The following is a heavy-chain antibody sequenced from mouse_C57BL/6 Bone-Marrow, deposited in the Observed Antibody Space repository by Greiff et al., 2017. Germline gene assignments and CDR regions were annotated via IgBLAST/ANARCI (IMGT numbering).Heavy chain of an antibody. J-gene: IGHJ2*01. CDR3: ARSGYDWYYFDY. Sequence: QVQLQQPGAELVKPGASVKLSCKASGYTFTSYWMQWVKQRPGQGLEWIGEIDPSDSYTNYNQKFKGKATLTVDTSSSTAYMQLSSLTSEDSAVYYCARSGYDWYYFDYWGQGTTLTVSS. D-gene: IGHD2-2*01. CDR1: GYTFTSYW. V-gene: IGHV1-50*01. CDR2: IDPSDSYT.